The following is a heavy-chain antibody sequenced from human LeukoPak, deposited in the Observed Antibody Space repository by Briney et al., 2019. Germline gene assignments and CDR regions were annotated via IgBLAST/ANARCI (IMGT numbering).Heavy chain of an antibody. J-gene: IGHJ6*02. V-gene: IGHV3-73*01. CDR1: GFTFSGSA. D-gene: IGHD3-22*01. CDR2: IRSKVNSYAT. CDR3: TRHGGYDSSGPYEPQEMDV. Sequence: PGGSLRLSCAASGFTFSGSAMHWVRQASGKGLEWVGRIRSKVNSYATAYAASVKGRFTISRDDSKNTAYLQMNSLKTEDTAVYYCTRHGGYDSSGPYEPQEMDVWGQGTTVTVSS.